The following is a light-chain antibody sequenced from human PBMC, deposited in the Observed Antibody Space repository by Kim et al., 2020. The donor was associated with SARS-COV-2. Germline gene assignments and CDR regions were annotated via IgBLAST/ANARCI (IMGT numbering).Light chain of an antibody. V-gene: IGKV4-1*01. CDR1: QSVWHSSSNKND. CDR2: WAS. J-gene: IGKJ2*01. CDR3: QQYYTPPYT. Sequence: RAAINCKASQSVWHSSSNKNDLAWYQQRPGQPPKLLIYWASTREPGVPDRLSGSGSETDFALTISSLQAEDVAVYYCQQYYTPPYTFGQGTKLEI.